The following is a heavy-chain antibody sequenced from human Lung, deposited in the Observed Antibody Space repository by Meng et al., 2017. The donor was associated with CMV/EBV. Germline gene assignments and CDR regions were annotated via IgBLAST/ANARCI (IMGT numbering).Heavy chain of an antibody. V-gene: IGHV1-18*04. J-gene: IGHJ4*02. CDR1: TFNNYG. Sequence: TFNNYGLIWLRQAPGKGLEWVGGISAYSGNTNYAQKIQDRVNMTTHTSSNTAYMELRSLRSDDTAIYYCARVVVHYYARGDNADYSDYWGQGTLVTVSS. CDR2: ISAYSGNT. CDR3: ARVVVHYYARGDNADYSDY. D-gene: IGHD3-10*02.